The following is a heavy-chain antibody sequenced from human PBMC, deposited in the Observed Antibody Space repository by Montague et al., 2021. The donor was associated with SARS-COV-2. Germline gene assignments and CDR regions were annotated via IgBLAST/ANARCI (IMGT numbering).Heavy chain of an antibody. CDR1: GGSISSYY. D-gene: IGHD2-15*01. V-gene: IGHV4-4*07. Sequence: SETLSLTCTVSGGSISSYYWSWIRQPAGKGLEWIGRIYSSGSTNYNPSLRSRVTMSVDTSKNQFSLKLSSVTAADTAVYYCARGSGCSGGSCYSERDPYYYYGMDVWGQGTTVTVSS. J-gene: IGHJ6*02. CDR3: ARGSGCSGGSCYSERDPYYYYGMDV. CDR2: IYSSGST.